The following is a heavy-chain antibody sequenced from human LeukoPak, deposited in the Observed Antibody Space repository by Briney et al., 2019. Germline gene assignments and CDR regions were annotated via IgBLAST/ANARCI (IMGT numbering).Heavy chain of an antibody. CDR1: GFTFSSYS. V-gene: IGHV3-48*04. D-gene: IGHD2-8*02. Sequence: PGGSLRLSCAASGFTFSSYSMNWVRQAPGKGLEWVSYISSSSSTIYYADSVKGRFTISRDNAKNSLYLQMNSLRAEDKAVYYCARCNCAAGVDPWGEGTLVTVSS. CDR3: ARCNCAAGVDP. J-gene: IGHJ5*02. CDR2: ISSSSSTI.